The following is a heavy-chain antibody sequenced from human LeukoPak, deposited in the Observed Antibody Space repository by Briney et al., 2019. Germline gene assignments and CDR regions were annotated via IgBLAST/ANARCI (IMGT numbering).Heavy chain of an antibody. Sequence: GGSLRLSCAASGFIFSSYAMSWVRQAPGKGLGWVAVVGASGGSTWYADSVKGRLTISRDNSKNTLYLQMNSLRVEDTAVYYCAKDLFSSTGIDSWGQGALVTVSS. J-gene: IGHJ4*02. V-gene: IGHV3-23*01. CDR2: VGASGGST. CDR1: GFIFSSYA. D-gene: IGHD1-14*01. CDR3: AKDLFSSTGIDS.